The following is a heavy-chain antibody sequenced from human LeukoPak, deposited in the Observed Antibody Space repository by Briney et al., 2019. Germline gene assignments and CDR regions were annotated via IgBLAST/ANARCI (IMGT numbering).Heavy chain of an antibody. J-gene: IGHJ4*02. Sequence: TGGSLRLSCAASGFSFSSYGMIWVRQAPGKGLEWVSSISSSSSYIYYADSVKGRFTISRDNAKNSLYLQMNSLRAEDTAVYYCAAGYYYDSSGYYGGAYWGQGTLVTVSS. CDR2: ISSSSSYI. D-gene: IGHD3-22*01. CDR3: AAGYYYDSSGYYGGAY. V-gene: IGHV3-21*04. CDR1: GFSFSSYG.